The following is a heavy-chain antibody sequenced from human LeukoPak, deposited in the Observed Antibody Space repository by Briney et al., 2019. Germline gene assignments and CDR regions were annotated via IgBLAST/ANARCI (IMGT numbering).Heavy chain of an antibody. CDR2: INPNRGGT. V-gene: IGHV1-2*02. CDR1: GYTFTGYH. J-gene: IGHJ4*02. D-gene: IGHD2-2*01. Sequence: SVKVSCKASGYTFTGYHMHWVRQAPGQGLEWMGWINPNRGGTIYAQKSQRRVTMTRHTSISTADMELSRLRSDDTAVYYCASAPVDCSSTSCSINADVDYWGQGTLVTVSS. CDR3: ASAPVDCSSTSCSINADVDY.